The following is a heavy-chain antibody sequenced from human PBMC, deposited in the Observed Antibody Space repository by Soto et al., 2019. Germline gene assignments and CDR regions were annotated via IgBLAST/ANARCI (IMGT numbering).Heavy chain of an antibody. V-gene: IGHV3-23*01. J-gene: IGHJ4*02. CDR2: ISREGGGT. D-gene: IGHD2-8*01. CDR1: GFTFSNYA. Sequence: GGSLRLSCAASGFTFSNYAMSWVRQAPGRGLEWVSAISREGGGTYYADSVRGRFTISRDNSKNTLDLQLNSLRAEDTAIYYCAKDHCTNGVCYFDYWGQGTLVTVSS. CDR3: AKDHCTNGVCYFDY.